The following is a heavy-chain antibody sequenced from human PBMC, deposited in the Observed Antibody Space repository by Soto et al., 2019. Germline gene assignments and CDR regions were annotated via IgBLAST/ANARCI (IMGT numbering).Heavy chain of an antibody. CDR1: GDSISNGRYY. D-gene: IGHD3-22*01. Sequence: QVQLQESGPGLVKPSQTLSLTCTVSGDSISNGRYYWSWIRQHPGKALEWIGYVSYSGRPYYNPSLKGRLTISLDTSQNQFSLKLSFVTAADTAIYYCARAREYYDTEFDPWGQGALVSVSS. V-gene: IGHV4-31*03. J-gene: IGHJ5*02. CDR3: ARAREYYDTEFDP. CDR2: VSYSGRP.